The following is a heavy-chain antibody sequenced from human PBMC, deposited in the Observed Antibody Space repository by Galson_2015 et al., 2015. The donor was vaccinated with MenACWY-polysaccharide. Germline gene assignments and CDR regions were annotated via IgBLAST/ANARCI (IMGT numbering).Heavy chain of an antibody. V-gene: IGHV4-4*07. J-gene: IGHJ6*02. CDR2: FNTRGRT. Sequence: ETLSLACIVYGASITNYFWRWLRQPAGTGLEWIGRFNTRGRTDDNPSLKSRVTVSVDNSKNQFSVKLTSVTAADTGVYYRARSRLPSSIRLGIDVCGQGTTVTVSS. D-gene: IGHD6-19*01. CDR1: GASITNYF. CDR3: ARSRLPSSIRLGIDV.